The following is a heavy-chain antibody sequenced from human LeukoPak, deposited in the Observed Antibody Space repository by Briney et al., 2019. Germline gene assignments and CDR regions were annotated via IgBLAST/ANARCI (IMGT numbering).Heavy chain of an antibody. J-gene: IGHJ4*02. CDR2: IIPILGIA. CDR1: GGTFSSYA. V-gene: IGHV1-69*04. Sequence: ASVKVSCKASGGTFSSYAISWVRQAPGQGLEWMGRIIPILGIANYAQKFQGRVTMTEDTSTDTAYMELSSLRSEDTAVYYCASSLKYYFDYWGQGTLVTVSS. CDR3: ASSLKYYFDY.